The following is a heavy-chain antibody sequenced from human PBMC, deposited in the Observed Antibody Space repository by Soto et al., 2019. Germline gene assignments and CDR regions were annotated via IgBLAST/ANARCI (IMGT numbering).Heavy chain of an antibody. Sequence: GGSLRLSCAASGFTFSRYWMHWVRQAPGRGLVWVSRINSDGSSTFSADSVKGRFTISRDNAKNTLYLQMNSLRAEDTAVYYCAREGVGYSYGNFDYWGQGTLVTVSS. V-gene: IGHV3-74*01. CDR1: GFTFSRYW. J-gene: IGHJ4*02. CDR3: AREGVGYSYGNFDY. D-gene: IGHD5-18*01. CDR2: INSDGSST.